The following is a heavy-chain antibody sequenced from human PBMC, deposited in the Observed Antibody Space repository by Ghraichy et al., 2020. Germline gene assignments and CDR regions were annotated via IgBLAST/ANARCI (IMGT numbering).Heavy chain of an antibody. Sequence: GGSLRLSCAASGFTFSSYTMHWVRQAPGKGLEWVAVISYDGSNKYYADSVKGRFTISRDNPKNTLYLQINSLRAEDTAVYYCARTFGPYDSGSYFDYWGQGTLVTVSS. V-gene: IGHV3-30*04. CDR1: GFTFSSYT. CDR2: ISYDGSNK. CDR3: ARTFGPYDSGSYFDY. J-gene: IGHJ4*02. D-gene: IGHD3-10*01.